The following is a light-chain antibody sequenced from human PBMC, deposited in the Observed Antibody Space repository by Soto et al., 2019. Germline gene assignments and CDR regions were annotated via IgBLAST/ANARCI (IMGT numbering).Light chain of an antibody. CDR2: TAS. CDR3: QQSYNTPST. CDR1: QRISVY. V-gene: IGKV1-39*01. J-gene: IGKJ5*01. Sequence: DIQMTQSPSSLSASVGKKVTITCRASQRISVYLNWYQQKPGRAPKLLIYTASTLQSGVPSRFSGSGSGTYFTLTINSLQPEDFGTYYCQQSYNTPSTFGQGTRLEIK.